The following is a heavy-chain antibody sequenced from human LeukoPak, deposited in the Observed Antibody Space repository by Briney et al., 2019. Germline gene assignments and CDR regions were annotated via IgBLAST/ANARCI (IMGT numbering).Heavy chain of an antibody. CDR2: IYYIGST. CDR3: ARRYYYDSSGYYNYYYMDV. J-gene: IGHJ6*03. CDR1: GGSISSYY. D-gene: IGHD3-22*01. V-gene: IGHV4-59*08. Sequence: SETLSLTCTVSGGSISSYYWSWIRQPPGKGLEWIGYIYYIGSTNYNPSLKSRVTISVDTSKNQFSLKLSSVTAADTAVYYCARRYYYDSSGYYNYYYMDVWGKGTTVTVSS.